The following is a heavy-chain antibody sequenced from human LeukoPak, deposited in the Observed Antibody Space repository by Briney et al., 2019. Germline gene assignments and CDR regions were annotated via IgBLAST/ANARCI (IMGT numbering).Heavy chain of an antibody. CDR3: ARASRSDAFDI. V-gene: IGHV3-21*01. Sequence: GGSLRLSCAASGFTFSSYAMNWVRQAPGKGLEWVSSISSSSSYIYYADSVKGRFTISRDNAKNSLYLQMNSLRAEDTAVYYCARASRSDAFDIWGQGTMVTVSS. CDR2: ISSSSSYI. J-gene: IGHJ3*02. CDR1: GFTFSSYA.